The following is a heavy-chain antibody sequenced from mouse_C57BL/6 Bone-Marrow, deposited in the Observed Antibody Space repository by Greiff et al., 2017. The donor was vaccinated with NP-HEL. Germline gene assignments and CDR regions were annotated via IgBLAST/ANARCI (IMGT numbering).Heavy chain of an antibody. CDR1: GYTFTSYW. CDR3: ARSNSNGSFYAMDY. Sequence: VKLQQSGAELVKPGASVKLSCKASGYTFTSYWMHWVKQRPGQGLEWIGMIHPNSGSTNYNEKFKSKATLTVDKSSSTAYMQLSSLTSEDSAVYYCARSNSNGSFYAMDYWGQGTSVTVSS. CDR2: IHPNSGST. V-gene: IGHV1-64*01. D-gene: IGHD2-5*01. J-gene: IGHJ4*01.